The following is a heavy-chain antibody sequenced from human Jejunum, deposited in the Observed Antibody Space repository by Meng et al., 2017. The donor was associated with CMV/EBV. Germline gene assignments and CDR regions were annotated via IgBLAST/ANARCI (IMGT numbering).Heavy chain of an antibody. CDR2: IYTSGST. D-gene: IGHD1-26*01. Sequence: QGRLQASGPGLVKSSETLSLTCFVSAGSISGYYWSWIRQPAGKGLEWIGRIYTSGSTHYNPSLKSRLTMSVDLSHNQISLKLRSVTAADTAVYYCARESGSYYWFDPWGQGTLVTVSS. CDR1: AGSISGYY. V-gene: IGHV4-4*07. CDR3: ARESGSYYWFDP. J-gene: IGHJ5*02.